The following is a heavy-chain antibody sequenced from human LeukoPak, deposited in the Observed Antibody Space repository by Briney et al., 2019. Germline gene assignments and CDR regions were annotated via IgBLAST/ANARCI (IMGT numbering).Heavy chain of an antibody. V-gene: IGHV3-33*01. J-gene: IGHJ4*02. Sequence: PGRSLRLSCAASGFTFSSYGMHWVRQAPGKGLEWVAVIWYDGSNKYYADSVKGRFTISRDNSKNTLYLQMNSLRAEDTAVYYCARNYSSSTSCYSGVDYWGQGTLVTVSS. CDR3: ARNYSSSTSCYSGVDY. D-gene: IGHD2-2*01. CDR1: GFTFSSYG. CDR2: IWYDGSNK.